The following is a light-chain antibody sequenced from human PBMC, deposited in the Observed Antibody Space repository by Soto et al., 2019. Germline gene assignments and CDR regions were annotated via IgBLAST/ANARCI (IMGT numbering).Light chain of an antibody. Sequence: DLQLTQSPSFLSASVGDRVTIXXRASQGISSNLAWYQQKPGKAPKLXIYAASTLQSGVPSRFSGSGSGTEFTLTSSSLQPEDFATYYCQQFNSYPITFGQGTRLEIK. J-gene: IGKJ5*01. V-gene: IGKV1-9*01. CDR3: QQFNSYPIT. CDR2: AAS. CDR1: QGISSN.